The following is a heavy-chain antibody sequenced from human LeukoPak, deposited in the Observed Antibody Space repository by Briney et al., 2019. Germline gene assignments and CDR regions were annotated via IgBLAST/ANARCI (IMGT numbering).Heavy chain of an antibody. CDR3: ARDPAQSYYTDV. CDR2: INPNSGGT. V-gene: IGHV1-2*02. Sequence: ASVKVSCKASGYTFTGYYMHWVRQAPGQGLEWMGWINPNSGGTNYAQKFQGRVTMTRDTSSSTAYMELNSLTSDDTAVYYCARDPAQSYYTDVWGIGTTVTVSS. J-gene: IGHJ6*03. CDR1: GYTFTGYY.